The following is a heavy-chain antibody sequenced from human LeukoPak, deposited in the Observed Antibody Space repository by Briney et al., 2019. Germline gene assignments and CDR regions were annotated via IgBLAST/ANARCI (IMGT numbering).Heavy chain of an antibody. CDR1: GYTFTSYD. V-gene: IGHV1-8*01. CDR2: MNPNSGNT. J-gene: IGHJ4*02. CDR3: ARAGVYDILTGYYRDY. D-gene: IGHD3-9*01. Sequence: ASVKVPCKASGYTFTSYDINWVRQATGQGLEWMGWMNPNSGNTGYAQKFQGRVTMTRNTSISTAYMELSSLRSEDTAVYYCARAGVYDILTGYYRDYWGQGTLVTVSS.